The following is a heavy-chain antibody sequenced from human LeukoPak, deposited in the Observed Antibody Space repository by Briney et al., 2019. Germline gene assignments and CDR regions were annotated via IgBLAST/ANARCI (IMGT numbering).Heavy chain of an antibody. J-gene: IGHJ4*02. CDR3: ARGGDGSGSYYNIDDGFDY. D-gene: IGHD3-10*01. Sequence: ASVKVSCKASGYTFMNYYLHWVRQATGQGLEWMGWMNPNSGNTGYAQKFQGRVTMTRNTSISTAYMELSSLRSEDTAVYYCARGGDGSGSYYNIDDGFDYWGQGTLVTVSS. CDR2: MNPNSGNT. CDR1: GYTFMNYY. V-gene: IGHV1-8*02.